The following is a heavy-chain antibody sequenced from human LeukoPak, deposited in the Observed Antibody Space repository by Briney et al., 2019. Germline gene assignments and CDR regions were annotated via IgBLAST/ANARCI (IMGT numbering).Heavy chain of an antibody. D-gene: IGHD3-22*01. CDR3: ARDIDGSGDTMIVVVITLTFDY. J-gene: IGHJ4*02. CDR2: ISSSSSYI. Sequence: PGGSLRLSCAASGFTFSSYSMNWVRQAPGKGLEWVSSISSSSSYIYYADSVKGRFTISRDNAKNSLYLQMNSLRAEDTAVYYCARDIDGSGDTMIVVVITLTFDYWGQGTLVTVSS. V-gene: IGHV3-21*01. CDR1: GFTFSSYS.